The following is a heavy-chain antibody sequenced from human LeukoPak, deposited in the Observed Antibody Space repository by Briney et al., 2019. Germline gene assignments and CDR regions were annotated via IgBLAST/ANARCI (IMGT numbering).Heavy chain of an antibody. CDR3: ATDYSGYDAFDI. Sequence: GGSLRLSCAASTLTFSDAWMSWVRQAPGKGLEWVSLIKSKSFGGTTDYAAAVKGRFTISRDDSKSTLFLQMDSLKTEDTAVYYCATDYSGYDAFDIWGLGTMVIVSS. D-gene: IGHD5-12*01. J-gene: IGHJ3*02. V-gene: IGHV3-15*01. CDR2: IKSKSFGGTT. CDR1: TLTFSDAW.